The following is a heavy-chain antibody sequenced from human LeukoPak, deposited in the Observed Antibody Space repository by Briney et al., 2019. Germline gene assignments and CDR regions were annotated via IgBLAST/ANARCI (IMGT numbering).Heavy chain of an antibody. CDR3: AGDQAYYYDSSGYCFDY. V-gene: IGHV1-2*02. CDR1: GYTFTGYY. D-gene: IGHD3-22*01. Sequence: ASVKVSCKASGYTFTGYYMHWVRQAPGQGLEWMGWINPNSGGTNYAQKFQGRVTMTRDTSISTAYMELSRLRSDDTAVYYCAGDQAYYYDSSGYCFDYWGQGTLVTVSS. J-gene: IGHJ4*02. CDR2: INPNSGGT.